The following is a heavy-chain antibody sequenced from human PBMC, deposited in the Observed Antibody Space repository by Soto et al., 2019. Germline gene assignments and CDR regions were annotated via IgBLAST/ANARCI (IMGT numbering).Heavy chain of an antibody. J-gene: IGHJ5*02. Sequence: QVQLVQSGAEVKKPGASVKVSCKASAYTFTSYAISWVRQAPGQGLEWMGWINPYNGKTNYAQKLQGRVTMTADTSTSTAYMELRSLRSDDTAVYYCARDGPVDFYDSSAYYYWSSSEGWFDPWGQGTLVTVSS. CDR2: INPYNGKT. CDR3: ARDGPVDFYDSSAYYYWSSSEGWFDP. D-gene: IGHD3-22*01. CDR1: AYTFTSYA. V-gene: IGHV1-18*01.